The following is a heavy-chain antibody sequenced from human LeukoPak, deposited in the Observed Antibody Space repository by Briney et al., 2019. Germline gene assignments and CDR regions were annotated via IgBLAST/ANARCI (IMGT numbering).Heavy chain of an antibody. CDR2: IYYSGST. Sequence: SETLSLTCTASGGSISSSSYYWGWIRQPPGKGLEWIGSIYYSGSTYYNPSLKSRVTISVDTSKNQFSLKLSSVTAADTAVYYCARGESSSWYEGSDNWFDPWGQGTLVTVSS. CDR3: ARGESSSWYEGSDNWFDP. V-gene: IGHV4-39*07. D-gene: IGHD6-13*01. CDR1: GGSISSSSYY. J-gene: IGHJ5*02.